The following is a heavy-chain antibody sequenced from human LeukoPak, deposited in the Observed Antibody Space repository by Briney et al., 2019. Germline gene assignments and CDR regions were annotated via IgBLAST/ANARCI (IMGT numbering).Heavy chain of an antibody. CDR2: IYSGGST. CDR1: GFTASSNY. D-gene: IGHD3-10*01. Sequence: GGSLRLSCAASGFTASSNYMSWVRQAPGKGLEWVSVIYSGGSTYYADSVKGRFTISRDNSKNTLYLQMNSLRAEDTAVYYCVRDLMVRGDYWGQGTLVTVSS. CDR3: VRDLMVRGDY. V-gene: IGHV3-66*02. J-gene: IGHJ4*02.